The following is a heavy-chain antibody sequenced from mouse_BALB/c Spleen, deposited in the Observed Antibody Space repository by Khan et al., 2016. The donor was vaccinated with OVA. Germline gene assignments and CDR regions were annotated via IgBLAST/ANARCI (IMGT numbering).Heavy chain of an antibody. CDR1: GFTFSTYG. D-gene: IGHD1-1*01. J-gene: IGHJ3*01. CDR2: VSTGGHYT. Sequence: EVELVESGGDVVKPGGSLKLSCPASGFTFSTYGMSWVRQTPDKRLEWVATVSTGGHYTYYPDTVKGRFTISRDNAKNTLYLQMSSLKSEDTAMFYCARLAYYYDSEGFAYWGQGTLVTVSA. V-gene: IGHV5-6*01. CDR3: ARLAYYYDSEGFAY.